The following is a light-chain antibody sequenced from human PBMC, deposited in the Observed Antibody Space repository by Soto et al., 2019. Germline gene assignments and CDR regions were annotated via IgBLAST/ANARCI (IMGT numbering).Light chain of an antibody. CDR2: AAS. CDR3: LQEYNYPLT. V-gene: IGKV1-6*01. Sequence: AIQVTQSPSSVSASVGDRVTITCRASQGIRNDLAWYQQKPGKAPNLLIYAASYLQSGVPSRFSGSGSGTDFTLTISSLQPEDFATYYCLQEYNYPLTFGGGTKVEIK. CDR1: QGIRND. J-gene: IGKJ4*01.